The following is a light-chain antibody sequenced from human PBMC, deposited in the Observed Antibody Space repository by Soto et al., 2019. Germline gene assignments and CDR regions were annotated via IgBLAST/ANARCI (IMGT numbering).Light chain of an antibody. CDR2: GAS. Sequence: EIVMTQSPATLSVSPGERATLSCRASQSVSSNLAWYQQKSGQAPRLLIYGASTRATGIPARFSGSGSGTKFSLTISSLQSEDCAVYFCQQFNNWPQTFGQGTKVDIK. CDR3: QQFNNWPQT. V-gene: IGKV3-15*01. J-gene: IGKJ1*01. CDR1: QSVSSN.